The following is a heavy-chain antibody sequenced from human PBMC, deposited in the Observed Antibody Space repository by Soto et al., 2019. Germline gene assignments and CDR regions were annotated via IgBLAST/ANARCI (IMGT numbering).Heavy chain of an antibody. Sequence: SVKVSCKASGGTFSSYAISWVRQAPGQGLEWMEGIIPIFGTANYAQKFQGRVTITADKSTSTAYMELSSLRSEDTAVYYCARVGSGLQGLVRPYYYGMDVWGQGTTVTVSS. D-gene: IGHD6-19*01. CDR2: IIPIFGTA. J-gene: IGHJ6*02. CDR3: ARVGSGLQGLVRPYYYGMDV. V-gene: IGHV1-69*06. CDR1: GGTFSSYA.